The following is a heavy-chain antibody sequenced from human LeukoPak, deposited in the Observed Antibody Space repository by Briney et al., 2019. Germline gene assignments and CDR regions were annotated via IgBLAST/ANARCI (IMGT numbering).Heavy chain of an antibody. CDR2: ISAYNGNT. CDR3: ARLSRVAAAGTGFDY. CDR1: GYTFTSYG. J-gene: IGHJ4*02. Sequence: ASVKVSCKASGYTFTSYGISWVRQAPGQGLEWMGWISAYNGNTNYAQKLQGRVTMTTDTSTNTAYMELRSLRSDDTAVYYCARLSRVAAAGTGFDYWGQGTLVTVSS. D-gene: IGHD6-13*01. V-gene: IGHV1-18*01.